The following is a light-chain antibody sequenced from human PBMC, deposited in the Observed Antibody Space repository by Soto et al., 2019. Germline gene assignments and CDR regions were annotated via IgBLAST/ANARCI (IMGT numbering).Light chain of an antibody. CDR2: GNT. Sequence: HSVLTQPPSVSGAPGQRVTISCTGGDSNIGAGYDVHWYQQLPGTAPKLLIYGNTNRPSGVPDRFSGSKSGPSASLAISGLQADDEADYYCQSYDSSLSRVFGGGTKLTVL. CDR3: QSYDSSLSRV. CDR1: DSNIGAGYD. J-gene: IGLJ2*01. V-gene: IGLV1-40*01.